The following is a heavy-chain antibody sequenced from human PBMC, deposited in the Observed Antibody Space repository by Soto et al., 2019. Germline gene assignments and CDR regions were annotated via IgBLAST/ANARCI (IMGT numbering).Heavy chain of an antibody. V-gene: IGHV4-31*03. CDR1: GGSISSGGYY. J-gene: IGHJ6*02. CDR3: AASCVGCGGFNYYGMDV. Sequence: QVQLQESGPGLVKPSQTLSLTCTVSGGSISSGGYYWSWIRQHPGKGLEWIGYIYYSGSTYYNPSLKSRVTISVETSKNQFALKLSSVTAAETAVYYCAASCVGCGGFNYYGMDVWGQGTTVTVSS. CDR2: IYYSGST. D-gene: IGHD2-21*01.